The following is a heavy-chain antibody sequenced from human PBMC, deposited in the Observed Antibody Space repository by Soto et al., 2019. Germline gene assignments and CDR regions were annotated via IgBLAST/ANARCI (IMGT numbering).Heavy chain of an antibody. V-gene: IGHV1-69*01. J-gene: IGHJ5*02. CDR1: GGTFSSYA. CDR3: AREGENSSADTHNWFHP. D-gene: IGHD3-16*01. Sequence: QVQLVQSGAEVKKPGSSVKVSCKASGGTFSSYAISWVRQAPGQGLEWMGGIIPIFGTANYAQKFQGRVTITADESTSTAYMELSSLRSEDTAVYYCAREGENSSADTHNWFHPWGQGTLVTVSS. CDR2: IIPIFGTA.